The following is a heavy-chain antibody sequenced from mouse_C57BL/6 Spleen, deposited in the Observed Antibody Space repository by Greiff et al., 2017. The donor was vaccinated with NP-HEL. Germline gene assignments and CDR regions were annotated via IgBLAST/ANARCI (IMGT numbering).Heavy chain of an antibody. Sequence: QVQLQQPGAELVKPGASVKLSCKASGYTFTSYWMQWVKQRPGQGLEWIGEIDPSDSYTNYNQKFKGKATVTVDTSSSTAYMQLSSLTSEDSAVYYCARNYGSSLDYWGQGTTLTVSS. D-gene: IGHD1-1*01. CDR3: ARNYGSSLDY. CDR2: IDPSDSYT. J-gene: IGHJ2*01. V-gene: IGHV1-50*01. CDR1: GYTFTSYW.